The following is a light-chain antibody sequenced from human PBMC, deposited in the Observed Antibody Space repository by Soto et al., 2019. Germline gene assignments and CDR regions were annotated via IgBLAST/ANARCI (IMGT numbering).Light chain of an antibody. J-gene: IGLJ2*01. CDR1: SSDVGSYSL. CDR2: EVT. CDR3: CSYTGTYTLV. Sequence: QSALTQPASVSGSPGQSITISCTGTSSDVGSYSLVSWYQQRPGKVPQLIIYEVTKRPSGVSNRFSGSKSANTASLTISGLQAEDEADYYCCSYTGTYTLVFGGGTKLTAL. V-gene: IGLV2-23*02.